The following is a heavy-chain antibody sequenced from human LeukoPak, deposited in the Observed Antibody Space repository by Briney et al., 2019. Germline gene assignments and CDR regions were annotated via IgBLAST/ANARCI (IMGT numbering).Heavy chain of an antibody. CDR1: GGSFSENY. Sequence: PSETLSLTCAVYGGSFSENYWTWIRQPPGKGLEWIGEINHSGRTNYNPSLKSRVTISVDSSKNQFSLELSSVTAADTAVYYCARGRGVVVRHWFDYWGKGTLVTVSS. J-gene: IGHJ4*02. V-gene: IGHV4-34*01. D-gene: IGHD2-15*01. CDR3: ARGRGVVVRHWFDY. CDR2: INHSGRT.